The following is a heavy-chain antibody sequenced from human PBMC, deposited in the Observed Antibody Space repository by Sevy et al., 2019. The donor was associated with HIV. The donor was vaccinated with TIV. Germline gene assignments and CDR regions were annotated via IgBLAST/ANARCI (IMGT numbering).Heavy chain of an antibody. Sequence: SETLSLTCTVSGGSISSLYWNWIRQPPGKGLEWMANSCYNGATNYNPSLRRRITISLDTSSNQVSLRLTSGTAAATAIYCCAGETDWGKDYSWGQGTLVTVSS. D-gene: IGHD3-9*01. CDR3: AGETDWGKDYS. V-gene: IGHV4-59*12. CDR1: GGSISSLY. J-gene: IGHJ5*02. CDR2: SCYNGAT.